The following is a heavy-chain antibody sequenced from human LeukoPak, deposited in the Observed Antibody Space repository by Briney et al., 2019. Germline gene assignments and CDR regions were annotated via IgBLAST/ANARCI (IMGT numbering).Heavy chain of an antibody. V-gene: IGHV3-53*01. CDR1: GFTVGSGR. D-gene: IGHD3-22*01. CDR2: IYSDDAT. J-gene: IGHJ5*02. CDR3: VRERFNNDYEA. Sequence: GGSLRLSCAASGFTVGSGRRMSWVRQAPGEGLEWISTIYSDDATNYGDSVKGRFTISRDNSRNTLDLQMNSLRVEDTAVYYCVRERFNNDYEAWGQGILVTVSS.